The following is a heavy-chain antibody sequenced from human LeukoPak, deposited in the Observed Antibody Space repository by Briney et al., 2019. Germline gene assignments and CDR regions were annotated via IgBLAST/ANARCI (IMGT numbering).Heavy chain of an antibody. V-gene: IGHV4-59*12. CDR1: GFTFSSYS. CDR2: IYYSGTT. CDR3: ARGRGGGGSSNNWFDP. Sequence: GSLRLSCAASGFTFSSYSMNWVRQPPGKGLEWIGYIYYSGTTNYNPSLKSRVTISVDTSKNQFSLNLISVTAADTAVYFCARGRGGGGSSNNWFDPWGQGTLVTVSS. D-gene: IGHD2-15*01. J-gene: IGHJ5*02.